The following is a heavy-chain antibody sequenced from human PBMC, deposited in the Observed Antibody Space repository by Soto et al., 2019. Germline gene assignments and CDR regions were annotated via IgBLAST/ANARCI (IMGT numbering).Heavy chain of an antibody. Sequence: LSLTCTVSGGSVSSGSYYWNWIRQPPGKRLEWIGYISYSGITHYSPSLKSRVAIAVDPSKNHFSLKLSSVTAADTAVYYCARRSSFGFDSWGQGTLVTVSS. V-gene: IGHV4-61*03. J-gene: IGHJ4*02. CDR1: GGSVSSGSYY. CDR2: ISYSGIT. CDR3: ARRSSFGFDS. D-gene: IGHD3-3*01.